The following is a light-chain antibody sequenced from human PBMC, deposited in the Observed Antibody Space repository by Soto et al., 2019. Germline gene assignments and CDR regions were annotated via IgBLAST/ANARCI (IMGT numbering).Light chain of an antibody. V-gene: IGKV1-39*01. CDR1: QSISSY. CDR2: AAY. Sequence: DIQMTQSPSSLSASVGDRVTITCRASQSISSYLNWYQQKPGKAPKLLIYAAYSLQSGVPSRFSGSGSGTDFTLTISSLQPEDFATYYCQQSYSTPQTFGQGTKVAIK. J-gene: IGKJ1*01. CDR3: QQSYSTPQT.